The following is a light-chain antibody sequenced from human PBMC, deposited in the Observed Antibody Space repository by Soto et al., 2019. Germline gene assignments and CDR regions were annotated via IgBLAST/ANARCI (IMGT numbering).Light chain of an antibody. J-gene: IGKJ1*01. CDR2: GAS. CDR1: QSVSSS. CDR3: QQYGSSGT. Sequence: EIDLTQGNATKSWCPGERETISCRASQSVSSSLAWYQQKPGQAPRLLIYGASNRATGIPDRFSGSGSGTDFTLTISRLEPEDFAVYYCQQYGSSGTFGQGTNVDIK. V-gene: IGKV3-20*01.